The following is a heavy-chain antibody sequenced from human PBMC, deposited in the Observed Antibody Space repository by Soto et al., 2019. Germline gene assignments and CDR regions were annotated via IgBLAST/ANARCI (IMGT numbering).Heavy chain of an antibody. J-gene: IGHJ6*02. CDR3: ASVYGHYYYGVDV. D-gene: IGHD4-17*01. CDR1: GGSISNGDYY. V-gene: IGHV4-30-4*01. CDR2: IYYGGNT. Sequence: QVQLQESGPGLVKPSETLSLTCNVFGGSISNGDYYWSWIRQPPGKGLQYIGYIYYGGNTNYNPSLKTRLTMSIYRSANHISLTLTSVTAADTAVYYCASVYGHYYYGVDVWGQGTTVIVSS.